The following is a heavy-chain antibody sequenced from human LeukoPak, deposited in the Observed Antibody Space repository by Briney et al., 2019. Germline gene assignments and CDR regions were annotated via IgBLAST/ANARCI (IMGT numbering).Heavy chain of an antibody. V-gene: IGHV1-18*01. CDR1: GYTFANYG. Sequence: GASVKVSCKASGYTFANYGISWVRQAPGQGLEWMGWISAYNGNTNYAQKLQGRVTMTTDTSTSTAYMELRSLRSDDTAVYYCARDLVQSGEAYFDYWGQGTLVTVSS. CDR3: ARDLVQSGEAYFDY. CDR2: ISAYNGNT. J-gene: IGHJ4*02. D-gene: IGHD7-27*01.